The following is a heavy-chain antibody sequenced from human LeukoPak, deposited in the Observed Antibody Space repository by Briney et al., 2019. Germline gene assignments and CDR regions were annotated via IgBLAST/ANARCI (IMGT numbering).Heavy chain of an antibody. V-gene: IGHV3-7*01. J-gene: IGHJ3*02. CDR1: GFTFSSYW. CDR2: IKEDGSEE. Sequence: GGSLRLSCAASGFTFSSYWMSWVRQAPGKGLEWVANIKEDGSEEYYVDSVKGRFTISRDNAKNSLYLQMNSLRAEDTAVYYCARETGDIVVVPTPGDAFDNWGQGTMVTVSS. D-gene: IGHD2-2*01. CDR3: ARETGDIVVVPTPGDAFDN.